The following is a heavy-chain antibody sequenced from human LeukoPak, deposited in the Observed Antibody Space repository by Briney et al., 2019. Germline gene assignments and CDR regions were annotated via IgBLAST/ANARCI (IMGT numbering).Heavy chain of an antibody. CDR2: IYYSGST. D-gene: IGHD3-10*01. V-gene: IGHV4-30-4*01. CDR3: ARVTSGSYYNAYDY. CDR1: GGSISSGDYY. J-gene: IGHJ4*02. Sequence: SQTLSLTCTVSGGSISSGDYYWSWIRQPPGKGLEWIGYIYYSGSTYYNPSLKSRLTISIDPSKKQFSLKLSSVTAADTAIYYCARVTSGSYYNAYDYWGQGTLVTVSS.